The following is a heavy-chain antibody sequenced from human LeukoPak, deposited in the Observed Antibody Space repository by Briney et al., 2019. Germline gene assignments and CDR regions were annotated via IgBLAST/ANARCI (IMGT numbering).Heavy chain of an antibody. Sequence: PGGSLRLSCVASGFTFSSYNMHWVRQAPGKGLEWVAVISKDKSFENYGDSVKGRFTISRDNPRNTLYLEMNSLRAEDTAVYYCARESPRTFGWRKYYGMDVWGQGTTVTVSS. J-gene: IGHJ6*02. CDR2: ISKDKSFE. D-gene: IGHD2/OR15-2a*01. V-gene: IGHV3-30*03. CDR3: ARESPRTFGWRKYYGMDV. CDR1: GFTFSSYN.